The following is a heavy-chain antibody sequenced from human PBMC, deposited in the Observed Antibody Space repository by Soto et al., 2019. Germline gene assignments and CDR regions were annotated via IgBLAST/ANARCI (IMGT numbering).Heavy chain of an antibody. Sequence: GESLKISCXGSGYSFTSYWISWVRQMPGKGLEWMGRIDPSDSYTNYSPSFQGHVTISADKSISTAYLQWSSLKASDTAMYYCAVPAHSSGYYHDAFDIWGQGTMVTVSS. J-gene: IGHJ3*02. CDR1: GYSFTSYW. D-gene: IGHD3-22*01. V-gene: IGHV5-10-1*01. CDR3: AVPAHSSGYYHDAFDI. CDR2: IDPSDSYT.